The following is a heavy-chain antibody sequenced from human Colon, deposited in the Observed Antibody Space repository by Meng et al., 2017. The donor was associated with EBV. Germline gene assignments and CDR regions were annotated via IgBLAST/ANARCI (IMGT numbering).Heavy chain of an antibody. CDR1: GGSLSSRNW. CDR3: ARVGAYCGGDCYHPR. D-gene: IGHD2-21*02. Sequence: QGQGHGSGSGLVKPLGTLSLACAVSGGSLSSRNWWSWVRQPPGKGLEWIGEIYHSGSTNYNPSLKSRVTISVDESKNQFSLRLSSVTAADTAVYYCARVGAYCGGDCYHPRWGQGTLVTVSS. J-gene: IGHJ4*02. CDR2: IYHSGST. V-gene: IGHV4-4*03.